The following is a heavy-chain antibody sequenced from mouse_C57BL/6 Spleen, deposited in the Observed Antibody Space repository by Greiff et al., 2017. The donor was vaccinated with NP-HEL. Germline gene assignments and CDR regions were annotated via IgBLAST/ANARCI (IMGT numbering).Heavy chain of an antibody. Sequence: QVQLQQPGAELVKPGASVKMSCEASGYTFTSYWITWVKQRPGQGLEWIGDIYPGSGSTNYNEKFKSKATLTVDTSSSTAYMQLSSLTSEDSAVYYCARDYGSYYYAMDYWGQGTSVTVSS. CDR3: ARDYGSYYYAMDY. D-gene: IGHD1-1*01. CDR1: GYTFTSYW. CDR2: IYPGSGST. V-gene: IGHV1-55*01. J-gene: IGHJ4*01.